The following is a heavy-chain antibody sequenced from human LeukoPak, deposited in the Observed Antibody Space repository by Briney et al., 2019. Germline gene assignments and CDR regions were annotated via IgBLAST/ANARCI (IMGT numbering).Heavy chain of an antibody. CDR3: TRGSIAYYYMDV. CDR2: IYYSGSI. V-gene: IGHV4-39*07. Sequence: SETLSLTCTVSGGSISSSSYYWGWIRQPPGKGLEWIGNIYYSGSINYNPSLKSRVTISVDTSKNQFSLKLSSVTAADTAVYYCTRGSIAYYYMDVWGKGTTVTISS. CDR1: GGSISSSSYY. J-gene: IGHJ6*03. D-gene: IGHD3-22*01.